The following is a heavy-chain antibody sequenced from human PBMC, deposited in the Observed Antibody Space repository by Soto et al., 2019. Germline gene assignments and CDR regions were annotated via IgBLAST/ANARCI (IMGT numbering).Heavy chain of an antibody. D-gene: IGHD1-26*01. CDR2: ISSNGGST. Sequence: PGRSLRLSCSASGFTFSSYAMHWVRQAPGKGLEYVSAISSNGGSTYYADSVKGRFTISRDNSKNTLYLQMSSLRAEDTAFYYSAKDTTVSLFQDGSHFAYWCQG. V-gene: IGHV3-64D*06. CDR3: AKDTTVSLFQDGSHFAY. CDR1: GFTFSSYA. J-gene: IGHJ4*02.